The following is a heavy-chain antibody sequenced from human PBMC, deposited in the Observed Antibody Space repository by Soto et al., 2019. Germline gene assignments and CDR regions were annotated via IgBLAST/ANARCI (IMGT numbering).Heavy chain of an antibody. V-gene: IGHV2-26*01. Sequence: QVTLKESGPVLVKPPEPLTLTCSVSGFSLTNGRMGVSWIRQPPGKALDWLAHFFSDAERSYSTSMQSRLNMYKDSSGGQVVLTMTHMAPADTATYFCARMDGDYNYYGLDVWGHGIAVTVAS. CDR2: FFSDAER. CDR3: ARMDGDYNYYGLDV. J-gene: IGHJ6*02. D-gene: IGHD4-17*01. CDR1: GFSLTNGRMG.